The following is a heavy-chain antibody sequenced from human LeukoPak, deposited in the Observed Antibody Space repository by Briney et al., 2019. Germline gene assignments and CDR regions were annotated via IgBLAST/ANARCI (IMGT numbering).Heavy chain of an antibody. CDR1: GFTVSSTY. V-gene: IGHV3-66*01. Sequence: GGSLRLSCAASGFTVSSTYMTWVRQAPGKGLEWVSLIYSGGSTIYADSVKGRFTISRDNSKNTVYLQMNSLRDEDTAVYYCARDRSGDSTAYYTDYWGQGTLVTVSS. CDR3: ARDRSGDSTAYYTDY. CDR2: IYSGGST. D-gene: IGHD3-22*01. J-gene: IGHJ4*02.